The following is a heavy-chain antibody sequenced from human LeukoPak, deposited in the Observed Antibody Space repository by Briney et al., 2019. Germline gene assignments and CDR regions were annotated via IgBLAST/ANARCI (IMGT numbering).Heavy chain of an antibody. J-gene: IGHJ4*02. CDR3: AKAVDSNYPHFGS. Sequence: PSETLSLTCTVSGGSISSSSYYWGWIRQPPGKGLEWIGSIYYSGSTYYNPSLKSRVTISVDTSKNQFSLKLSSVTAADTAVYYCAKAVDSNYPHFGSWGQGTLVTVSS. D-gene: IGHD4-11*01. CDR1: GGSISSSSYY. V-gene: IGHV4-39*01. CDR2: IYYSGST.